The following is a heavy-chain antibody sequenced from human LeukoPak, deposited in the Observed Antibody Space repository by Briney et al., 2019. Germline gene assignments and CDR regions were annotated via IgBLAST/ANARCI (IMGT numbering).Heavy chain of an antibody. Sequence: GGSLRLSCEFSGIIFSTYAMNWVRQAPGKGLEWVSSISSSSSYIYYADSVKGRFPISRDNAKNSLYLQMNSLRAEDTAVYYCARDGYGSGSYYHYYFDYWGQGTLVTVSS. CDR2: ISSSSSYI. J-gene: IGHJ4*02. CDR1: GIIFSTYA. V-gene: IGHV3-21*01. D-gene: IGHD3-10*01. CDR3: ARDGYGSGSYYHYYFDY.